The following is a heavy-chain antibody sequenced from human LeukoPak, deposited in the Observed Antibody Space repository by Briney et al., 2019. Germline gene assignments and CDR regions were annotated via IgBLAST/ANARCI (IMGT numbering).Heavy chain of an antibody. J-gene: IGHJ4*02. V-gene: IGHV4-59*12. CDR3: ARSGYGDYGLDY. CDR1: GGSISRYY. Sequence: PSETLSLTCSVSGGSISRYYWSWIRQPPGKGLEWIGYIYYSGSTNYNSSLKSRVTISVDTSKNQFSLKLSSVTAADTAVYYCARSGYGDYGLDYWGQGTLVTVSS. CDR2: IYYSGST. D-gene: IGHD4-17*01.